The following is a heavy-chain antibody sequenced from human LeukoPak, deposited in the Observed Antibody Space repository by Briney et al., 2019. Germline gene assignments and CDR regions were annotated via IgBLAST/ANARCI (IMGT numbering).Heavy chain of an antibody. D-gene: IGHD3-22*01. V-gene: IGHV3-21*01. J-gene: IGHJ5*02. CDR2: ISTSSSYI. Sequence: GSLRLSCAASRFTFSNYTMNWVRQAPGKGLEWVSPISTSSSYIFYADSVKGRFTISRDNAKNSLYLQMNSLRAEDTAVYYCARGLTGDYYYDSSAYFPYNWFDPWGQGTLVTVSS. CDR1: RFTFSNYT. CDR3: ARGLTGDYYYDSSAYFPYNWFDP.